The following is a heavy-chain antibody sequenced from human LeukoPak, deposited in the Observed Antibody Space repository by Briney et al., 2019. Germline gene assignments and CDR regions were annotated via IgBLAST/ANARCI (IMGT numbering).Heavy chain of an antibody. Sequence: GRSLRLSCAASGFTFSSYGMHWVRQAPGKGLECVAVIWYDGSNKYYADSVKGRFTISRDNSKNTLYLQMNSLRAEDTAVYYCAKVGYSTYPDFWGQGTLVTVSS. V-gene: IGHV3-33*06. CDR2: IWYDGSNK. CDR1: GFTFSSYG. CDR3: AKVGYSTYPDF. D-gene: IGHD6-13*01. J-gene: IGHJ4*02.